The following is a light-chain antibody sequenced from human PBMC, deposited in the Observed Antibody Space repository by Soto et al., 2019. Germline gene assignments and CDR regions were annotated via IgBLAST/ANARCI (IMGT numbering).Light chain of an antibody. Sequence: QSALTQPPSASGSPGQSVTISCTGTNSDVGGYNFVSWYQQHPGTAPKLIIYEVTKRPSGVPDRFSGSKSGSTASLTVSGLQAEDEAEYYCSSYAGSNNRVVFGTGTQLTVL. J-gene: IGLJ1*01. V-gene: IGLV2-8*01. CDR3: SSYAGSNNRVV. CDR2: EVT. CDR1: NSDVGGYNF.